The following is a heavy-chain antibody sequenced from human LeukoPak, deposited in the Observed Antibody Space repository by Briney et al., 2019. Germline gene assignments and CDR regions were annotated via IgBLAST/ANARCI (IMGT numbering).Heavy chain of an antibody. D-gene: IGHD2-8*02. CDR2: IYYSGST. J-gene: IGHJ5*02. Sequence: SETLSLTCTVSGGSISDGGFYWSWIRQHPEKGLEWIGYIYYSGSTYYNPTLESRVTMSVDTSMKQFSLKLKSVTAADTAVYYCAREGDCTGAICYGRIGNFFDPWGQGILVTVSS. CDR3: AREGDCTGAICYGRIGNFFDP. CDR1: GGSISDGGFY. V-gene: IGHV4-31*03.